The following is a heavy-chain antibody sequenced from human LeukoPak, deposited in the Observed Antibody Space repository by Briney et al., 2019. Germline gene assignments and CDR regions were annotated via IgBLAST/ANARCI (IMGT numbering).Heavy chain of an antibody. V-gene: IGHV4-39*01. CDR1: GGSISSSSYY. Sequence: SETLSLTCTVSGGSISSSSYYWGWIRQPPGKGLEWIGSIYYSGSTYYNPSLKGRVTISVDTSKNQFSLKLSSVTAADTAVYYCESLEAAMGVFDYWGQGTLVAVSS. CDR3: ESLEAAMGVFDY. D-gene: IGHD5-18*01. J-gene: IGHJ4*02. CDR2: IYYSGST.